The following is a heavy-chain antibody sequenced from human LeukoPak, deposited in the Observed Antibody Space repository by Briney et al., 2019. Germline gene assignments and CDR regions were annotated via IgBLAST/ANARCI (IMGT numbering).Heavy chain of an antibody. CDR1: GFSVSSNS. D-gene: IGHD2-21*01. J-gene: IGHJ4*02. Sequence: SGGSLRLSCAASGFSVSSNSLTWVRQAPGKGLEWVSVSYDTGNTYYANSVKGRFTISGDISKNTLYLQMNSLRAEDTAVYYCARGVGHIRGYWGQGTLVTVSS. CDR3: ARGVGHIRGY. CDR2: SYDTGNT. V-gene: IGHV3-53*01.